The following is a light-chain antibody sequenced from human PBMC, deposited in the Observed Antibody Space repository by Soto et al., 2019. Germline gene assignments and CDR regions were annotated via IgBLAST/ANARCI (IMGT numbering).Light chain of an antibody. CDR1: SSDVGGYNY. J-gene: IGLJ1*01. CDR3: SSYTSSSIYYV. Sequence: QSVLTQPASVSGSPGQSITISCTGTSSDVGGYNYVSWYQQHPGKAPKLMIYEVSNRPSGVSNRFSGSKSGNTASLTISGLLAEEEDDYYCSSYTSSSIYYVFGTGTKLTVL. CDR2: EVS. V-gene: IGLV2-14*01.